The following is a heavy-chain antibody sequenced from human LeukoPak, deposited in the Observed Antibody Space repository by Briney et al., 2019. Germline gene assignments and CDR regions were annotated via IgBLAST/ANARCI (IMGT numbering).Heavy chain of an antibody. V-gene: IGHV3-7*01. CDR1: GGSISSSSYY. D-gene: IGHD6-19*01. Sequence: QPSETLSLTCTVSGGSISSSSYYWGWIRQPPGKGLEWVANIKQDGSEKYYVDSVKGRFTISRDNAKNSLYLQMNSLRAEDTAVYYCARDRKWLAMYYFDYWGQGTLVTVSS. CDR3: ARDRKWLAMYYFDY. CDR2: IKQDGSEK. J-gene: IGHJ4*02.